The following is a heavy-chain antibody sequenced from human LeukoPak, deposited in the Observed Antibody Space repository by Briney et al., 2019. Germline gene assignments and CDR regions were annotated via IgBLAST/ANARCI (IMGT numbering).Heavy chain of an antibody. Sequence: PSETLSLTCTVSGGSISPYYWTWIRQPPGKGLEWIGYIYSSGSTYYNPSLKSRVTISVDTSKNRFSLKLSTVTAADTAVYYCARRPTGDPKFDYWGQGTLVTVSS. J-gene: IGHJ4*02. CDR2: IYSSGST. D-gene: IGHD7-27*01. CDR1: GGSISPYY. CDR3: ARRPTGDPKFDY. V-gene: IGHV4-59*08.